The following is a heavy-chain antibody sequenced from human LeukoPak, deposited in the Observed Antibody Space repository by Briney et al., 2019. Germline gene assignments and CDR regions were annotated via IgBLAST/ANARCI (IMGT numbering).Heavy chain of an antibody. CDR2: NIPIFGTA. D-gene: IGHD2-2*02. CDR3: ARLFCSSTRCHNFWFDA. V-gene: IGHV1-69*13. J-gene: IGHJ5*02. Sequence: ASVKVSCKASGGTFSSYAISWVRQAPGQGLEWMGGNIPIFGTANYAQKFQGRVTITADESTSTAYMELRSLRSDDTAVYYCARLFCSSTRCHNFWFDAWGQGSLVTVSS. CDR1: GGTFSSYA.